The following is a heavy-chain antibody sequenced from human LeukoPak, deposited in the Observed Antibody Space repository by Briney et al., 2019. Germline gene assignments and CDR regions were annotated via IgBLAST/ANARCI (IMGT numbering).Heavy chain of an antibody. V-gene: IGHV4-31*03. CDR3: ASGNYDDAFDI. CDR1: GGSISSGGYY. J-gene: IGHJ3*02. Sequence: PSETLSLTCTVSGGSISSGGYYWSWIRQHPGKGLEWIGYIYYSGSTYYNPSLKSRVTISVDRSKNQFSLKLSSVTAADTAVYYCASGNYDDAFDIWGQGTMVTVSS. CDR2: IYYSGST. D-gene: IGHD4-11*01.